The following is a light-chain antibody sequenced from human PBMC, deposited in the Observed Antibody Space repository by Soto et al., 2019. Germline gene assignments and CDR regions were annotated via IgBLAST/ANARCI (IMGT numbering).Light chain of an antibody. CDR2: GSS. CDR1: QSVSNNY. Sequence: EIVLTQSPGTLSLSPGERANLSCRASQSVSNNYLAWYQQKPGQSPSLLIYGSSNRATGIPDRFSGSGSGTDFTLTISRLEPEDFAVYYCQQYGSSGTVGQGTKVEIK. J-gene: IGKJ1*01. V-gene: IGKV3-20*01. CDR3: QQYGSSGT.